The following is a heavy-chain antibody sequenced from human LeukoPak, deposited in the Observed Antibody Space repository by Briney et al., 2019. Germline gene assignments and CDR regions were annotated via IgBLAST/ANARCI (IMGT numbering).Heavy chain of an antibody. CDR2: INNDGTTT. Sequence: PGESLRLSCAASGFTFSGAWLHWVRQAPGKGLVWVSRINNDGTTTKYADSVKGRFTISRDNAKNTLYLQMNSLRAEDTAVYYCARVSGPGMNEYFHLWGQGTLVTVSS. D-gene: IGHD3-10*01. CDR3: ARVSGPGMNEYFHL. V-gene: IGHV3-74*01. CDR1: GFTFSGAW. J-gene: IGHJ1*01.